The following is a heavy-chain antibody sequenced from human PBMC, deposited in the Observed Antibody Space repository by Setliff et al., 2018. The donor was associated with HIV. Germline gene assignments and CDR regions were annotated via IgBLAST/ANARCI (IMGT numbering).Heavy chain of an antibody. CDR1: GGSFSGYY. J-gene: IGHJ1*01. V-gene: IGHV4-34*01. D-gene: IGHD2-15*01. CDR3: ARARRAGSGPKYFQH. Sequence: KPSETLSLTCAVYGGSFSGYYWSWIRQPPGKGLEWIGEINHSGSTNYNPSLKSRVTISVDTSKNQFSLRLSSVPAADTAVYYCARARRAGSGPKYFQHWGQGTLVTVSS. CDR2: INHSGST.